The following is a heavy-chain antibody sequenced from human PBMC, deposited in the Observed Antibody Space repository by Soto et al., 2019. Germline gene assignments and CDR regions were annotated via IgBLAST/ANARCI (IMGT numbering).Heavy chain of an antibody. V-gene: IGHV3-30-3*01. Sequence: QVQLVESGGGVVQPGRSLRLSCAASGFTFSSYDMHWVRQAPGKGLEWVALISHDGSNKYYADSVKGRFTISRDNPKNMLYLQMNSLRVDDTAVYYCARDRSMVVVVPGYWGQGSLVTVSS. CDR3: ARDRSMVVVVPGY. J-gene: IGHJ4*02. D-gene: IGHD2-2*01. CDR1: GFTFSSYD. CDR2: ISHDGSNK.